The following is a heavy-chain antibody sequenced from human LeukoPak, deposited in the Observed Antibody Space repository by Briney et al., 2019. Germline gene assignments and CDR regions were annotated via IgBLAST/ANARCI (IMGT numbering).Heavy chain of an antibody. V-gene: IGHV4-34*01. CDR3: ARGIAARDIFDY. Sequence: PSESLSLTCAVYGGSFSGYYWSWIRQPPGKGLEWIGEINHSGSTNYNPSLKSRVTISVDTSKNQFSLKLSSVTAADTAVYYCARGIAARDIFDYWGQGTLVTVSS. J-gene: IGHJ4*02. D-gene: IGHD6-6*01. CDR2: INHSGST. CDR1: GGSFSGYY.